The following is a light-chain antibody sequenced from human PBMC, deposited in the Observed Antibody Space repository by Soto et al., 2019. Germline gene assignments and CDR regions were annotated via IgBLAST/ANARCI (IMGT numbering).Light chain of an antibody. Sequence: ENVLTQSPGTLSLSPGERVTLSCRASQSIASNSLAWYQQKPGQAPRLLIYAAFRRAIGIADRFSGSGSGTDFTLTISSLEPEDFAVYYCQQYSGSPLTFGGGTRVEIK. V-gene: IGKV3-20*01. CDR2: AAF. CDR1: QSIASNS. CDR3: QQYSGSPLT. J-gene: IGKJ4*01.